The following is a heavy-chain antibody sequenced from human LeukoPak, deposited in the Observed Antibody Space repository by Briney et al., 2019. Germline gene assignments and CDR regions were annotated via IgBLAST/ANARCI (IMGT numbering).Heavy chain of an antibody. CDR2: ISYDGSNK. J-gene: IGHJ4*02. Sequence: GGSLRLSCVASGFTFNTYAIHWVRQAPGKGLEWVAVISYDGSNKYYEDSVKGRFTISRDNSKNTLYLQMNSLRAEDMAVYYCAREEWYYFDYWGQGTLVTVSS. CDR3: AREEWYYFDY. V-gene: IGHV3-30-3*01. D-gene: IGHD3-3*01. CDR1: GFTFNTYA.